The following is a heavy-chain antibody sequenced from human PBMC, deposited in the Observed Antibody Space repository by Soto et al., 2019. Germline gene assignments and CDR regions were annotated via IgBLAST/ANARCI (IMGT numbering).Heavy chain of an antibody. CDR3: ARDPLGRIAPDGINY. V-gene: IGHV3-23*01. D-gene: IGHD6-13*01. CDR1: GLTFSSFA. CDR2: ISGSGGST. J-gene: IGHJ4*02. Sequence: PGGSLRLSCAASGLTFSSFAMYWVRQAPGKGLEWVSTISGSGGSTYYADSVKGRFTISRDVSKNTFYLQMNSLRAEDTGIYYCARDPLGRIAPDGINYWGQGTLVTVSS.